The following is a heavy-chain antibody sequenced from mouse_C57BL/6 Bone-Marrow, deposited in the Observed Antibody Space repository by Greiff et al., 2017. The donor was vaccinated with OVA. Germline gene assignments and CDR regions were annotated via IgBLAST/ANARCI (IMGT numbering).Heavy chain of an antibody. CDR2: IDPETGGT. J-gene: IGHJ2*01. V-gene: IGHV1-15*01. CDR3: TRKGDY. D-gene: IGHD3-3*01. Sequence: VQLQQSGAELVRPGASVTLSCKASGYTFTDYEMHWVKQTPVHGLEWIGAIDPETGGTAYNQKFKGKAILTADKSSSTAYMELRILTSEDSAVYYCTRKGDYWGQGTTLTVSS. CDR1: GYTFTDYE.